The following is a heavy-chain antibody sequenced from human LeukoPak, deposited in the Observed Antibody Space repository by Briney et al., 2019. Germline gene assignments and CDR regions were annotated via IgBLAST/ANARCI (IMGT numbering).Heavy chain of an antibody. D-gene: IGHD2-15*01. CDR2: INHSGST. J-gene: IGHJ6*02. CDR1: GGSFSGYY. V-gene: IGHV4-34*01. Sequence: SETLSLTCAVYGGSFSGYYWSWIRQPPGKGLDWIGEINHSGSTNYNPSLKSRATISVDTSKNQFSLKLSSVSAADAAVYYCARVDCSGGSCYYYYGMDVWGQGTTVTVSS. CDR3: ARVDCSGGSCYYYYGMDV.